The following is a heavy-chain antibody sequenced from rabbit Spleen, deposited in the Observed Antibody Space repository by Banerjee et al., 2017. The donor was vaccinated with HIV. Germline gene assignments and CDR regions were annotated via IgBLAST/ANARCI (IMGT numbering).Heavy chain of an antibody. V-gene: IGHV1S45*01. D-gene: IGHD7-1*01. CDR1: GFSFSNNYV. CDR3: ARDPYGRASTDDPLHL. J-gene: IGHJ2*01. Sequence: QEQLEESGGDLVQPEGSLTLTCKASGFSFSNNYVMCWVRQAPGKGLEWIACIYAVSSDSTYYASWAKGRFTISTTSSTTVTLQMTSLTAADTATYFCARDPYGRASTDDPLHLWGPGTLVTVS. CDR2: IYAVSSDST.